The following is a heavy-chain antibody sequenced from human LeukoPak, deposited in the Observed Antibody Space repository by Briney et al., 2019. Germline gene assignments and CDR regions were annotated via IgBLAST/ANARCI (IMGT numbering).Heavy chain of an antibody. CDR2: INPSGGST. D-gene: IGHD3-22*01. J-gene: IGHJ4*02. Sequence: ASVKVSCKASGYTFTSYYIHWVRQAPGQGLEWMGIINPSGGSTSYAQKFQGRVAMTRDTSTSTVYMELSSLRSEDTAVYYCARDQNYYDSSGYLVYWGQGTLVTVSS. V-gene: IGHV1-46*01. CDR3: ARDQNYYDSSGYLVY. CDR1: GYTFTSYY.